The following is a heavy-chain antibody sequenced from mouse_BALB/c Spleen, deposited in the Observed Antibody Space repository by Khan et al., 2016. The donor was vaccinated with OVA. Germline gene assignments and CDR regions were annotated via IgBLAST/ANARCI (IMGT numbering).Heavy chain of an antibody. CDR1: GFSLTSYG. CDR2: IWSDGFT. CDR3: ARGIYYCGSRYMDY. V-gene: IGHV2-6*02. D-gene: IGHD1-1*01. J-gene: IGHJ4*01. Sequence: QVQLKESGPGLVAPSQSLSITCTVSGFSLTSYGVHWVRQPPGKGLEWLVVIWSDGFTTYNSTLKSRLSINRDNSKSQVFLKMNSLQTDDTAMYYCARGIYYCGSRYMDYWGQGTSVTVSS.